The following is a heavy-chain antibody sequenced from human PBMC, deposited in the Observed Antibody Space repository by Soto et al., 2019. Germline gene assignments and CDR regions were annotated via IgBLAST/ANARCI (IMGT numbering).Heavy chain of an antibody. V-gene: IGHV2-26*01. J-gene: IGHJ6*02. CDR1: GFSLSNARMG. CDR2: IFSNDEK. D-gene: IGHD4-17*01. CDR3: ARISLYGDYVGYYYYGMDV. Sequence: KESGPVLVKPTETLTLTCPVSGFSLSNARMGVSWIRQPPGKALEWLAHIFSNDEKSYSTSLKSRLTISKDTSKSQVVLTMTNMDPVDTATYYCARISLYGDYVGYYYYGMDVWGQGTTVTVSS.